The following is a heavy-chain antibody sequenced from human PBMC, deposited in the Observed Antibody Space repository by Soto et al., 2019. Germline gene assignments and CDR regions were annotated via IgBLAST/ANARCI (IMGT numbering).Heavy chain of an antibody. Sequence: QVQLVQSGAEVKKPGASMKVSCKASGYTFTGDWLHWVRQAPGQGLEWMGWINPNSGGTNYAQKFQGRVTMTRDTSISTAYMELSSLRSDDTVVYYCARDPIGGGAPYYLDYWGQGTLVTVSS. D-gene: IGHD3-16*01. J-gene: IGHJ4*02. CDR1: GYTFTGDW. CDR2: INPNSGGT. V-gene: IGHV1-2*02. CDR3: ARDPIGGGAPYYLDY.